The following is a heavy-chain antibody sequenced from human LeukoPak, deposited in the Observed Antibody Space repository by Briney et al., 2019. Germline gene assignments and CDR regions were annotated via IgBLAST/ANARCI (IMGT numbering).Heavy chain of an antibody. D-gene: IGHD3-22*01. V-gene: IGHV3-23*01. CDR1: GFTFSSYA. CDR2: ISGSDGVT. CDR3: ATSSDSSGNQ. J-gene: IGHJ4*02. Sequence: PGGSLRLSCAASGFTFSSYAMSWVRQAPGKGLEWVSSISGSDGVTYYADSVKGRFTISRDNSKNTLYLHMNTLRAEDTAVYYCATSSDSSGNQWGQGTLVTVSS.